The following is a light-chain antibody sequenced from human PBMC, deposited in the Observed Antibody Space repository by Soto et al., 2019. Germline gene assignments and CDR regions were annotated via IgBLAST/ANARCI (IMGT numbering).Light chain of an antibody. CDR3: QQCDRSLPSWK. Sequence: DTVLTQSPGTLSLSPGERATLSCRASQSVSSNYLAWYQHIPGQAPRILIYGASTRATGIPDRFSGIGSGTEFTLTISRLEPEDFAVYYCQQCDRSLPSWKFGQGNKV. J-gene: IGKJ1*01. CDR1: QSVSSNY. V-gene: IGKV3-20*01. CDR2: GAS.